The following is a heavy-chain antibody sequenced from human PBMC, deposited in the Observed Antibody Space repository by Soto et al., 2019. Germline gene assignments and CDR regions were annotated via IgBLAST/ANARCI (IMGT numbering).Heavy chain of an antibody. J-gene: IGHJ6*02. CDR1: GYSFTSYW. CDR3: ARRGYSSSSPYYYGMDV. D-gene: IGHD6-6*01. V-gene: IGHV5-10-1*01. CDR2: IDPSDSYT. Sequence: GESLKISCKGSGYSFTSYWISWVRQMPGKGLEWMGRIDPSDSYTNYSPSFQGHVTISADKSISTAYLQWSSLKASDTAMYYCARRGYSSSSPYYYGMDVWGQGTTVTVS.